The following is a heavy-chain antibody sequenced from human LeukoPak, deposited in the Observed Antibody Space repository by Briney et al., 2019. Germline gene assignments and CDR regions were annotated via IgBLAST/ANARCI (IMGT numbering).Heavy chain of an antibody. Sequence: SETLSLTCTVSGGSISSSSYYWGWIRQPPGKGLEWIGSIYYSGSTNYNPSLKSRVTISVDTSKNQFSLKLSSVTAADTAVYYCARHLGPLGREMATIRDWGQGTLVTVSS. CDR2: IYYSGST. V-gene: IGHV4-39*01. CDR1: GGSISSSSYY. D-gene: IGHD5-24*01. CDR3: ARHLGPLGREMATIRD. J-gene: IGHJ4*02.